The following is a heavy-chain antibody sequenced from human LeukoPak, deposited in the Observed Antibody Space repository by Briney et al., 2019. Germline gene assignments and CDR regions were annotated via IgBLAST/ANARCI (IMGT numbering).Heavy chain of an antibody. CDR1: GFTFSSYA. V-gene: IGHV3-23*01. CDR3: AIMHGYYDGSGFWVQ. D-gene: IGHD3-22*01. Sequence: GGSLRLSCAASGFTFSSYAMSWVRQAPGKGLEWVSFISPSGDRTSNADSVEGRFTISRDNTRNTLYLQMNSLREEDTGVYYCAIMHGYYDGSGFWVQWGQGTLVTVSS. CDR2: ISPSGDRT. J-gene: IGHJ4*02.